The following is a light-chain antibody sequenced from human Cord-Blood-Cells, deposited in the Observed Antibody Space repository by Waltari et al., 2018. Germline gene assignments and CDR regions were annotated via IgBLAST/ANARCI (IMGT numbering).Light chain of an antibody. J-gene: IGKJ1*01. CDR2: AAS. CDR3: QQSYSTWT. V-gene: IGKV1-39*01. Sequence: DSQMTESHSSLSASVGDRVTIPCRASQSISSYLNWYQPKPGKAPKLLIYAASSLQSGVPSRFSGSGSGTDFTLTISSLQPEDFATYYCQQSYSTWTFGQGTKVEIK. CDR1: QSISSY.